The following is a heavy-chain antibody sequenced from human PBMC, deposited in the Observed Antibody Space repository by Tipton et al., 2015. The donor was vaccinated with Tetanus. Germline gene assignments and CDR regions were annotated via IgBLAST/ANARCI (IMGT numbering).Heavy chain of an antibody. Sequence: QSGPEVKKPGASVKVSCKASGGTFTNYALSWVRQAPGQGLEWVGGITPIFGPTNSAPKFQGRVTITADESTNTAYMELRSLRSKDTAVYYCARAPNRRSRAFDYWGQEAQIMVSS. D-gene: IGHD1-14*01. J-gene: IGHJ4*02. CDR3: ARAPNRRSRAFDY. V-gene: IGHV1-69*13. CDR2: ITPIFGPT. CDR1: GGTFTNYA.